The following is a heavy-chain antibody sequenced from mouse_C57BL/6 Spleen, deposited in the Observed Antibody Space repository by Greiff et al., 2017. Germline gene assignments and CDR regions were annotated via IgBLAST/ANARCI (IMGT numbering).Heavy chain of an antibody. CDR1: GYTFTSYG. V-gene: IGHV1-81*01. D-gene: IGHD1-1*01. CDR2: IYPRSGNT. CDR3: ARPPSYGSSFAMDY. J-gene: IGHJ4*01. Sequence: VQLQQSGAELARPGASVKLSCKASGYTFTSYGISWVKQRPGQGLEWIGEIYPRSGNTYYNEKFKGKATLTADKSSSTAYMELRSLTSEDSAVYVCARPPSYGSSFAMDYWGQGTSVTVSS.